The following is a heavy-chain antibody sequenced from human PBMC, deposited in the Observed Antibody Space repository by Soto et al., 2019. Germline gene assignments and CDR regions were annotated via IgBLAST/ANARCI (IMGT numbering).Heavy chain of an antibody. Sequence: PGESLKISCKGSGYNFTNYWIAWVRQMPGKGLEWMGITNPADSDTRYSPSFQGQVTISADKSTSTAYLQWSSLKTSDTAIYYYAKRWGTTGGWYGWFDPWGQGTLVTVSS. CDR3: AKRWGTTGGWYGWFDP. CDR2: TNPADSDT. CDR1: GYNFTNYW. J-gene: IGHJ5*02. D-gene: IGHD6-19*01. V-gene: IGHV5-51*01.